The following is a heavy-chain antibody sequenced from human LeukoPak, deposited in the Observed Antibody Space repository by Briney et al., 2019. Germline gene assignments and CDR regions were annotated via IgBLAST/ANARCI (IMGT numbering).Heavy chain of an antibody. CDR1: GFTFSSYA. D-gene: IGHD3-3*01. CDR3: ARGGAYYDFWSGYYNPDY. V-gene: IGHV3-30-3*01. J-gene: IGHJ4*02. Sequence: GGSLRLSCAASGFTFSSYAMHWVRQAPGKGLEWVAVISYDGSNKYYADSVKGRFTISRDNSKNTLYLQMNSLRAENTAVYYCARGGAYYDFWSGYYNPDYWGQGTLVTVSS. CDR2: ISYDGSNK.